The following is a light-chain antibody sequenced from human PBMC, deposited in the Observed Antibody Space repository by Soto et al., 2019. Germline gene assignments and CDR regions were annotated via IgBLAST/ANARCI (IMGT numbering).Light chain of an antibody. J-gene: IGLJ2*01. CDR1: SSDIGSYNL. CDR2: EGT. CDR3: CSYDSLNIWI. V-gene: IGLV2-23*01. Sequence: QSALTQPASVSGSPGQSITISCSGTSSDIGSYNLVSWFQQYPDKAPKLMIYEGTKRPSGVSTRFSGSKSDNTASLTISGLQAEDEADYYCCSYDSLNIWIFGRGTMLTVL.